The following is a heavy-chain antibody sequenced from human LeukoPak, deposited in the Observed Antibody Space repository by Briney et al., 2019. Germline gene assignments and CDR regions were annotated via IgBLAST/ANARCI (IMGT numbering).Heavy chain of an antibody. CDR3: ARAAIAVAGDYHYHYMDV. CDR2: IYPSSGDI. D-gene: IGHD6-19*01. J-gene: IGHJ6*03. V-gene: IGHV1-2*02. CDR1: GYTFTGHY. Sequence: ASVTVSCKASGYTFTGHYMHWVRQAPGQGLEWIGWIYPSSGDIDYSQIFQGRVTMTRDTSISTAYMELSRLTSDDTAGYYCARAAIAVAGDYHYHYMDVWGKGTTVTVSS.